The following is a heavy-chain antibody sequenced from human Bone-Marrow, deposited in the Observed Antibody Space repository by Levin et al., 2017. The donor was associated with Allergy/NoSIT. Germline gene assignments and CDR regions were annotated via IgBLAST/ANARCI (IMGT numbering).Heavy chain of an antibody. CDR3: ARGPLSYSSGWVYYWFDP. CDR1: GFTFSDYY. D-gene: IGHD6-19*01. Sequence: GGSLRLSCAASGFTFSDYYMSWIRQAPGKGLEWVSYISSSGSTIYYADSVKGRITISRDNAKNSLYLQMNSLRAEDTAVYYCARGPLSYSSGWVYYWFDPWGQGTLVTVSS. CDR2: ISSSGSTI. V-gene: IGHV3-11*01. J-gene: IGHJ5*02.